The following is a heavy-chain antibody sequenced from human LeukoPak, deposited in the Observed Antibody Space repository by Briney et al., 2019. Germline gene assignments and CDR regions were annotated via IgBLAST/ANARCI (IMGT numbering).Heavy chain of an antibody. Sequence: ASVKVSCKASGYTFTSYAIHWVRQAPGQRLEWMGWNNAGHGNTKFSQEFQGRVTITRDTSASTAYMELSSLRSEDMAVHYCARFNSNYGGGFDYWGQGTLVTVSS. CDR1: GYTFTSYA. D-gene: IGHD4-11*01. CDR3: ARFNSNYGGGFDY. CDR2: NNAGHGNT. V-gene: IGHV1-3*02. J-gene: IGHJ4*02.